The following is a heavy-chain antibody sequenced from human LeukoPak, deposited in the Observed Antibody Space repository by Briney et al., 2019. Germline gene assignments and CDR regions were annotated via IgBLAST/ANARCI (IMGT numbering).Heavy chain of an antibody. Sequence: PGGSLRLSCAASGFTFSDHYMTWIRQGPGKGLEWVSYISHTGTTIYYADSVKGRFTLSRDNARNSLYLQMNSLRAEDTAVYYCARGHWGPDSWGQGTLVTVSS. D-gene: IGHD7-27*01. CDR2: ISHTGTTI. J-gene: IGHJ4*02. CDR1: GFTFSDHY. CDR3: ARGHWGPDS. V-gene: IGHV3-11*04.